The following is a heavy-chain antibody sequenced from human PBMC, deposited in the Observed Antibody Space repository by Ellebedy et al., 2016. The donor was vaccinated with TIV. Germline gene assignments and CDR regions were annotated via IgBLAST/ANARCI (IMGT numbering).Heavy chain of an antibody. CDR2: IQTGGDT. V-gene: IGHV3-53*01. D-gene: IGHD1-20*01. CDR1: GFTVTYTY. J-gene: IGHJ3*02. Sequence: GESLKISCVASGFTVTYTYMSWVRQAPGKGLEWVSVIQTGGDTYYADSVKGRFTISRDSSKNTLYLQMDSLRAEDTAVYYCARSISGTYGDDALDIWGQGTMVTVSS. CDR3: ARSISGTYGDDALDI.